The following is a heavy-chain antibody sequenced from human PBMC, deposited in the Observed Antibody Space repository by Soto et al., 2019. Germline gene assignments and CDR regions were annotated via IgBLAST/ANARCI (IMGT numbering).Heavy chain of an antibody. CDR3: ASYYYVSGDYRFFDY. CDR2: IHYSGST. J-gene: IGHJ4*01. Sequence: SETLSLTCTVSGDSISSSTYYWGWIRQSPGKGLEWIGNIHYSGSTYYNPSLKSRVTISVDTSKNQFSLKLSSVTAADTVVYYCASYYYVSGDYRFFDYLGPGTLVPVS. D-gene: IGHD3-10*01. CDR1: GDSISSSTYY. V-gene: IGHV4-39*01.